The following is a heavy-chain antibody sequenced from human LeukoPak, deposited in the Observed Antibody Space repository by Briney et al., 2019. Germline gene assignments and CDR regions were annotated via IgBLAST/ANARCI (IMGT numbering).Heavy chain of an antibody. CDR1: GFTFSDYY. Sequence: GGSLGLSCAASGFTFSDYYMSWIRQAPGKGLEWVSYISSSGSTIYYADSVKGRFTISRDNAKNSLYLQMNSLRAEDTAVYYCAREGLWSRDKGMDVWGQGTTVTVSS. CDR2: ISSSGSTI. D-gene: IGHD3-10*01. CDR3: AREGLWSRDKGMDV. J-gene: IGHJ6*02. V-gene: IGHV3-11*01.